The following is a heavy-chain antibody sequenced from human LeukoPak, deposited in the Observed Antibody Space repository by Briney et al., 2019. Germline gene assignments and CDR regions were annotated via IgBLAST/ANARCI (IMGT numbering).Heavy chain of an antibody. J-gene: IGHJ6*02. CDR3: ARDRCGDICFYGLDV. D-gene: IGHD2-21*01. CDR2: VSGSGGNT. V-gene: IGHV3-23*01. CDR1: GFTFNTYA. Sequence: PGGSLRLSCAASGFTFNTYAMSWVRQAPGKGLEWVSGVSGSGGNTYYTDSVKGRFTISRDNSKNTLYLEMNSLRAEDTAVYYCARDRCGDICFYGLDVWGQGTTVSASS.